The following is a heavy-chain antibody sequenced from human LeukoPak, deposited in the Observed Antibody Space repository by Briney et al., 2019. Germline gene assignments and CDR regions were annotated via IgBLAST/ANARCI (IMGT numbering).Heavy chain of an antibody. CDR3: AKELNPSSTSCYLCRYYYYVMDV. D-gene: IGHD2-2*01. Sequence: GRSLRLSCAASGFTFDDYAMRWVRHAPGKGLGWVSGISWDSGRITYAGSVKGRFTISRDNAKNALYLQMNSLRAEYTCLYDCAKELNPSSTSCYLCRYYYYVMDVWGQGTTVTVSS. J-gene: IGHJ6*02. V-gene: IGHV3-9*01. CDR2: ISWDSGRI. CDR1: GFTFDDYA.